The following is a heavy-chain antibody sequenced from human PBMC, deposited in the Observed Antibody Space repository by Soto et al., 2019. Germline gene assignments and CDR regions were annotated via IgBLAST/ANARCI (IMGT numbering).Heavy chain of an antibody. Sequence: QVQLVQSGAEVRKPGASVKVSCKASGYSFTTYAMHWVRQAPGQRLEWMGWINAGNGNIKYSQKFQGRVTITSDTSASTGYRELSSVRSEVTAVYYCARQWPQNYDLDVWGQGTTVTVSS. V-gene: IGHV1-3*01. CDR2: INAGNGNI. CDR1: GYSFTTYA. J-gene: IGHJ6*02. CDR3: ARQWPQNYDLDV. D-gene: IGHD2-8*01.